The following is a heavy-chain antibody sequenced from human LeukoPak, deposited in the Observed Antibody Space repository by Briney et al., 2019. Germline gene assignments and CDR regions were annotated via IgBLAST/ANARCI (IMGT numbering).Heavy chain of an antibody. Sequence: SETLSLTCNVSGGSITSYYWSWIRQPPGKGLEWIGYIYYSGSTSYNPSLQSRVTMSVDSSKNQFSLRLSSVNAADTAVYYCARQMTTLTMGRTCNLWGQGKMVTVSS. CDR1: GGSITSYY. D-gene: IGHD4-17*01. V-gene: IGHV4-59*01. CDR2: IYYSGST. J-gene: IGHJ3*01. CDR3: ARQMTTLTMGRTCNL.